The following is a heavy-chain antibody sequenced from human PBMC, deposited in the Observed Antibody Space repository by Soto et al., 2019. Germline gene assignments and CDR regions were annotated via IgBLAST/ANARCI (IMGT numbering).Heavy chain of an antibody. J-gene: IGHJ4*02. CDR1: GGSISNYY. D-gene: IGHD3-3*01. CDR3: ARGHYDFWSGYFATIYY. Sequence: PSETLSLTCTVSGGSISNYYWSWIRQPPGKGLEWIGYIHYSGSTKYNPSLKSRVTISADTSKNQFSLKLSSVTAADAAVYYCARGHYDFWSGYFATIYYWGQGTLVTVS. V-gene: IGHV4-59*08. CDR2: IHYSGST.